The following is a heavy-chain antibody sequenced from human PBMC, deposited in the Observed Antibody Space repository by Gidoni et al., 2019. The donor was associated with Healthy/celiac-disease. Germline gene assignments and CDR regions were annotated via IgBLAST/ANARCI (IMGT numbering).Heavy chain of an antibody. CDR2: INPSGGST. Sequence: QVQLVQSGAEVKKPGASVKVSCKASGYTFTSYYMHWVRQAPGQGLEWMGIINPSGGSTSYAQKFQGRVTMTRDTSTSTVYMELSSLRSEDTAVYYCATAGTFGGFDYWGQGTLVTVSS. D-gene: IGHD3-10*01. CDR3: ATAGTFGGFDY. V-gene: IGHV1-46*01. J-gene: IGHJ4*02. CDR1: GYTFTSYY.